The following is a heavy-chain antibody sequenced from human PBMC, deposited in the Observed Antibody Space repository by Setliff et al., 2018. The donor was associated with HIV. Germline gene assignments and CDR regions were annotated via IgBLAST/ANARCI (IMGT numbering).Heavy chain of an antibody. D-gene: IGHD3-10*01. CDR2: IYIGGST. CDR3: ATDYYGSSFDY. CDR1: GFTVSSNY. Sequence: GGSLRLSCAASGFTVSSNYMSWVRQAPGKGLEWVSVIYIGGSTFYTDSVKGRFTISRDNSKNTLYLHMNSLRAEDTAVYYCATDYYGSSFDYWGQGTLVTVSS. V-gene: IGHV3-53*01. J-gene: IGHJ4*02.